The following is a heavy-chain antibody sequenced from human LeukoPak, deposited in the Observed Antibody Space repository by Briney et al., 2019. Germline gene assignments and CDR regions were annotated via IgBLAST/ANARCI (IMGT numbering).Heavy chain of an antibody. J-gene: IGHJ4*02. D-gene: IGHD1-26*01. CDR1: GFTFNTYG. V-gene: IGHV3-33*06. CDR2: IWSDGTHK. Sequence: GRSLRLSCAAPGFTFNTYGMHWVRQAPGKGLEWVAVIWSDGTHKYYSDSVKGRFTISRDNSKNTLYLEMNSLRVEDTAVYYCAKSNSESQTTVGNWGQGTLVTVSS. CDR3: AKSNSESQTTVGN.